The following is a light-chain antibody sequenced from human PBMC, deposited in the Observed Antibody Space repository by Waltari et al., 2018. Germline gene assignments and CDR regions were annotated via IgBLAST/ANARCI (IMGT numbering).Light chain of an antibody. CDR2: GAS. J-gene: IGKJ1*01. Sequence: EIVMTQSPATLSVSPGERATLSCRASQIVSNNVAWYQQKPGQAPRLLIYGASTRATGIAARFSGSGSGTEFTLTISSLQSEDFAVYYCQQYNNWWTFGQGTKVDI. CDR1: QIVSNN. V-gene: IGKV3-15*01. CDR3: QQYNNWWT.